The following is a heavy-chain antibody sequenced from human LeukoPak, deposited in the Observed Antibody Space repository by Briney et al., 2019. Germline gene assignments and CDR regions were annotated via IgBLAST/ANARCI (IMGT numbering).Heavy chain of an antibody. CDR2: VDPEDGET. CDR1: GYTFTDYY. J-gene: IGHJ4*02. V-gene: IGHV1-69-2*01. CDR3: ATSGGHRGSGFFDY. Sequence: APVKISCKVSGYTFTDYYMHWVQRAPGKGLEWMGLVDPEDGETIYAEKFQGRVTITADTSTDTAYMELSSLRSEDTAVYYCATSGGHRGSGFFDYWGQGTLVTVSS. D-gene: IGHD6-19*01.